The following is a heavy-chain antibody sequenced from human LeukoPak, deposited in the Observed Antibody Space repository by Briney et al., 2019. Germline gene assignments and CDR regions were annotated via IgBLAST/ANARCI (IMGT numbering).Heavy chain of an antibody. Sequence: GSLRLSCTASGFTFRDYYVTWIRQAPGKGLEWVSYIRSTGSSTAYADSVKGRFAISRDNAKNSLYLQMNSLRAEDTAVYYCAELGITMIGGVWGKGTTVTISS. CDR3: AELGITMIGGV. J-gene: IGHJ6*04. CDR2: IRSTGSST. D-gene: IGHD3-10*02. V-gene: IGHV3-11*04. CDR1: GFTFRDYY.